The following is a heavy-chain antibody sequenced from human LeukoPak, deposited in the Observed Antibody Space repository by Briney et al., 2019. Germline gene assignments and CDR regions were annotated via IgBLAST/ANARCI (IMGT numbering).Heavy chain of an antibody. Sequence: SETLSLTCAVYGESFSSYYWSWIRQPPGKGLEWIGYIYYSGSTNYNPSLKSRVTISVDTSKNQFSLKLSSVTAADTAVYYCASTGVTAENWFDPWGQGTLVTVSS. D-gene: IGHD2-21*02. J-gene: IGHJ5*02. CDR2: IYYSGST. CDR3: ASTGVTAENWFDP. V-gene: IGHV4-59*01. CDR1: GESFSSYY.